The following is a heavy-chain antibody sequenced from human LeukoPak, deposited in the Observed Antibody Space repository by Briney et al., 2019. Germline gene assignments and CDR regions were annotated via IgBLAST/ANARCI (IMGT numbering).Heavy chain of an antibody. D-gene: IGHD4-23*01. CDR3: ASLIRGGNPLPVDY. CDR2: IYYSGST. CDR1: GGPISSSSYY. V-gene: IGHV4-39*01. Sequence: SETLSLTCTVSGGPISSSSYYWGWIRQPPGKGLEWIGSIYYSGSTYYNPSLKSRVTISVDTSKNRFSLKLSSVTAADTAVYYCASLIRGGNPLPVDYWGQGTLVTVSS. J-gene: IGHJ4*02.